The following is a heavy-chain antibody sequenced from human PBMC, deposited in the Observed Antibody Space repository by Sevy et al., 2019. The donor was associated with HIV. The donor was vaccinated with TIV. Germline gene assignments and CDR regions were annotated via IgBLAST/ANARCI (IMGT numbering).Heavy chain of an antibody. D-gene: IGHD5-18*01. CDR2: ISYDGDNK. J-gene: IGHJ5*01. V-gene: IGHV3-30*18. Sequence: GGSLRLSCVGSGFPFGSHSMHWVRQAPGKGLEWVAVISYDGDNKYYADSVKGRFTISRDNSKNTLFLQMNSLRGDDTALYYCAKDRRRGYSFGLDSWGQGTLVTVSS. CDR3: AKDRRRGYSFGLDS. CDR1: GFPFGSHS.